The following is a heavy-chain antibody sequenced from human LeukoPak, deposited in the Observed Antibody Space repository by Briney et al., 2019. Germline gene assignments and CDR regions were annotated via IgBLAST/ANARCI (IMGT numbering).Heavy chain of an antibody. J-gene: IGHJ4*02. D-gene: IGHD3-3*01. Sequence: PSETLSLTCTVSGGSISSYYWSWIRQPAGKGLEWIGRICTSGSTNYNPSLKSRVTMSVDTSKNQFSLKLSSVTAADTAVYYCARDLRFLEWSYFDYWGQGTLVTVSS. CDR2: ICTSGST. V-gene: IGHV4-4*07. CDR3: ARDLRFLEWSYFDY. CDR1: GGSISSYY.